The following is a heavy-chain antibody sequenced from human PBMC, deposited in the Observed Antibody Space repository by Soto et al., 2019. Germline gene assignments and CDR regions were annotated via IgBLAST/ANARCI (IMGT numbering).Heavy chain of an antibody. J-gene: IGHJ4*02. CDR3: ARDWETSATGLIDS. V-gene: IGHV3-30-3*01. CDR2: TSYDGSNK. D-gene: IGHD3-9*01. CDR1: GFTFSSYA. Sequence: GGSLRLSCVASGFTFSSYALHWVRQAPGKGLEWVAVTSYDGSNKYYADSVEGRFTISRDNSKNTLYLQTSSLTTEDTAMYYCARDWETSATGLIDSWRQGTLVTVSS.